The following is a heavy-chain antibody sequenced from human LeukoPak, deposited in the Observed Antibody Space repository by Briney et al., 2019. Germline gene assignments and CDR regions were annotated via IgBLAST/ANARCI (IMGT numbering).Heavy chain of an antibody. CDR3: AKAGLWWKSGYFDY. J-gene: IGHJ4*02. D-gene: IGHD2-21*01. Sequence: AGGSLRLSCAASGFTFSSYAMGWVRQAPGKGLEWVSAISGSGDSTYYADSVKGRFTISRDNSKNTLYLQMNSLRAEDTAVYYCAKAGLWWKSGYFDYWGQGTLVTVSS. CDR1: GFTFSSYA. CDR2: ISGSGDST. V-gene: IGHV3-23*01.